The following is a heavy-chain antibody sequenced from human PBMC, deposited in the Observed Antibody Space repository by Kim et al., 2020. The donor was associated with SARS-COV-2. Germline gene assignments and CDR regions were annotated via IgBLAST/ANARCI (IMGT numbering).Heavy chain of an antibody. J-gene: IGHJ4*02. CDR2: IGTAGDT. CDR1: GFTFSSYD. V-gene: IGHV3-13*04. Sequence: GGSLRLSCAASGFTFSSYDMHWVRQATGKGLEWVSAIGTAGDTYYPGSVKGRFTISRENAKNSLYLQMNSLRAGDTAVYYCARGSWTTGIVSFDYWGQGTLVTVSS. D-gene: IGHD1-1*01. CDR3: ARGSWTTGIVSFDY.